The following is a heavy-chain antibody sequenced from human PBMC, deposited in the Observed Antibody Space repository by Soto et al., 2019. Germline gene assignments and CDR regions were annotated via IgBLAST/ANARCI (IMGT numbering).Heavy chain of an antibody. Sequence: SVKVSCKASGGTFSSYAISWVRQAPGQGLEWMGGIIPIFGTANYAQKFQGRVTITADKSTSTAYMELSSLRSEDTAVYYCARGKVGATGPFAAFDIWGQGTMVTVSS. D-gene: IGHD1-26*01. CDR1: GGTFSSYA. CDR3: ARGKVGATGPFAAFDI. CDR2: IIPIFGTA. J-gene: IGHJ3*02. V-gene: IGHV1-69*06.